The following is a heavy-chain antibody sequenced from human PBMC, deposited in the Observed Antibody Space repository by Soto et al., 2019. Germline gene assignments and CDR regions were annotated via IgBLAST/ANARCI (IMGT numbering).Heavy chain of an antibody. CDR2: ISYSGST. J-gene: IGHJ4*02. Sequence: QVQLQESGPGLVKPSETLSLTCTVSGDSISSYYWNWIRQPPGKGPEWTGYISYSGSTHYNPSLKGRXXIXAXXSKHQFGLKLGSVTAADTAVHYCARARCITCTFDYWGRGTLVTVSS. V-gene: IGHV4-59*01. CDR3: ARARCITCTFDY. CDR1: GDSISSYY.